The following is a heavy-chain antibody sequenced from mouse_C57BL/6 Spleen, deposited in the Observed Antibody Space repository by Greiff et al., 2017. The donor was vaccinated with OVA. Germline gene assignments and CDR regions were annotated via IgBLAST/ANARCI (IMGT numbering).Heavy chain of an antibody. D-gene: IGHD3-1*01. CDR2: IDPSDSYT. Sequence: QVQLQQSGAELVMPGASVKLSCKASGYTFTSYWMHWVKQRPGQGLEWIGEIDPSDSYTNYNQKFKGKSTLTVDKSSSTAYMQLSSLTSEDSAVYYCARRGFGDFDYWGQGTTLTVSS. CDR3: ARRGFGDFDY. CDR1: GYTFTSYW. V-gene: IGHV1-69*01. J-gene: IGHJ2*01.